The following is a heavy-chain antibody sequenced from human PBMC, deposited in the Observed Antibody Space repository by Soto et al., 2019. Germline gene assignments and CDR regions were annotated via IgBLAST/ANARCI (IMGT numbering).Heavy chain of an antibody. J-gene: IGHJ4*02. CDR1: GDTFTTQA. Sequence: GASVKVSCKASGDTFTTQAIHWVRQAPGQSFEWMGWINVGNGETQYSQKFQGRVTITRDTSASTAYMELSSLRSEDTAVYYCARAPESYGWNCYDYWGQGTLVTVSS. CDR2: INVGNGET. D-gene: IGHD6-19*01. V-gene: IGHV1-3*01. CDR3: ARAPESYGWNCYDY.